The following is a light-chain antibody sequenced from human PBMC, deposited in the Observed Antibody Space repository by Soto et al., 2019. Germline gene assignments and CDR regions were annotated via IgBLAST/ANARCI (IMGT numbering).Light chain of an antibody. V-gene: IGLV1-44*01. CDR1: NSNIGSNT. CDR3: AAWDDSLNGRV. Sequence: QSVLTQPPSASGTPGQRVTISCSGSNSNIGSNTVNWYQQLPGTAPKLLIYYDNLRPSGVPDRISGSKSGTSASLAISGRQCDDEADYYCAAWDDSLNGRVFGTGTKLTVL. J-gene: IGLJ1*01. CDR2: YDN.